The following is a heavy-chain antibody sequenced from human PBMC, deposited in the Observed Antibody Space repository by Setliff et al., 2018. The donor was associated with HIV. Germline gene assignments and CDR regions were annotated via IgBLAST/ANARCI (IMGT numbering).Heavy chain of an antibody. D-gene: IGHD3-10*01. V-gene: IGHV3-15*01. CDR3: TREIRDGYPRSSN. CDR1: GFTFKNAW. Sequence: PGESLKISCAASGFTFKNAWMNWVRQAPGKGLEWIGRIKSKTDGGTTDYAAPVKGRFTISRDDSKSTLYLQLTTLRTEDTGFYFCTREIRDGYPRSSNWGQGTLVTVSS. J-gene: IGHJ4*02. CDR2: IKSKTDGGTT.